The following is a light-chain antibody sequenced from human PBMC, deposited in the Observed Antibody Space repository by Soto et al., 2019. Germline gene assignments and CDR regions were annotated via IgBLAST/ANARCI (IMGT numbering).Light chain of an antibody. CDR2: GGS. Sequence: DIVLTQSPGTLSLSPGERATHYCRASQSVSSNHLAWYQQKPGQAPRLLIYGGSSRATGIPARFSGSGSGSEFTLTISTLQSEDFAIYYCQHYNNWPPWTFGQGTKVDI. J-gene: IGKJ1*01. CDR1: QSVSSN. V-gene: IGKV3-15*01. CDR3: QHYNNWPPWT.